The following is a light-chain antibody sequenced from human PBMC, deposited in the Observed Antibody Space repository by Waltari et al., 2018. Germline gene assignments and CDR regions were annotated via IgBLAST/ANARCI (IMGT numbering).Light chain of an antibody. CDR3: QESYSFTRT. Sequence: DIQMTQSPSSLSASVGARVTITCRASQSISRHLNWYQQKPGKAPNLLISASSSLQSGVPSRFCGSGSGRDFTLSITSLQPEDFATYYCQESYSFTRTFGQGTKVEIK. V-gene: IGKV1-39*01. J-gene: IGKJ1*01. CDR1: QSISRH. CDR2: ASS.